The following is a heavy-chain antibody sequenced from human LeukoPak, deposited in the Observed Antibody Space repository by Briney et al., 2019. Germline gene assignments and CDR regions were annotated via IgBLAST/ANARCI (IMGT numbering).Heavy chain of an antibody. CDR1: GVSVSSGGYS. J-gene: IGHJ3*01. V-gene: IGHV4-30-2*01. D-gene: IGHD3/OR15-3a*01. Sequence: SETLSLTCALSGVSVSSGGYSCSWICQPPGKGLEWIGYIYHSGTTNYEPSLKSRVTISMDRSKNQVSLRLNSVTAADTAVYYCARSLDDAFDVWGQGTMVTVSS. CDR3: ARSLDDAFDV. CDR2: IYHSGTT.